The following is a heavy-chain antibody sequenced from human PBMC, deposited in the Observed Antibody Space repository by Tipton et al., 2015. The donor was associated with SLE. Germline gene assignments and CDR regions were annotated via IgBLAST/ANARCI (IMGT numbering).Heavy chain of an antibody. CDR2: INHSGST. V-gene: IGHV4-59*11. J-gene: IGHJ6*02. CDR1: GGSISIHY. D-gene: IGHD6-13*01. CDR3: QRAAAGSGYYYGMDV. Sequence: TLSLTCTVSGGSISIHYWCWIRQPPGKGLEWIGEINHSGSTNYNPALKSRVTISVDTSKNQFSLKLSSVTAADTAVYYCQRAAAGSGYYYGMDVWGQGTTVTVSS.